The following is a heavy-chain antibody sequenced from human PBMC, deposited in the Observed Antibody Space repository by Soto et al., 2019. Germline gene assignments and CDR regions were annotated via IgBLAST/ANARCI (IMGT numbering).Heavy chain of an antibody. D-gene: IGHD3-10*01. V-gene: IGHV4-61*01. Sequence: PSETLSLTCTVSGGSVSSGSYYWSWIRQPPGKVLEWIGYTYYSGSTNYNPSLKSRVTISVDTSKNQFSLNLISVTAADTAVYYCARVSRGSNYYYGMDVWGQGTTVTVYS. CDR3: ARVSRGSNYYYGMDV. CDR2: TYYSGST. J-gene: IGHJ6*02. CDR1: GGSVSSGSYY.